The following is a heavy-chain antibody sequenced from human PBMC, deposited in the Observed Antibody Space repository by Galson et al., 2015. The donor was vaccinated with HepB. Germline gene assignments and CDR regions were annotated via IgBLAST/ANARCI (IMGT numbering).Heavy chain of an antibody. V-gene: IGHV1-69*13. CDR1: GGTFSSYA. J-gene: IGHJ3*02. Sequence: SVKVSCKASGGTFSSYAITWVRQAPGQGLQWMGGIIPIFGTANSAQNFQGRVTITADESTSTAYMELSSLRSEDTAGYYCARGYCSGGSCYETFDIWGQGTLVTVSS. D-gene: IGHD2-15*01. CDR3: ARGYCSGGSCYETFDI. CDR2: IIPIFGTA.